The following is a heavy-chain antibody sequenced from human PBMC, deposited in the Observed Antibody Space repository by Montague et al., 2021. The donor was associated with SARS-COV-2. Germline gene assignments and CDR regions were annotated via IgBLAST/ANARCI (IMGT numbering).Heavy chain of an antibody. D-gene: IGHD1-14*01. V-gene: IGHV4-59*13. CDR2: MYHSRST. J-gene: IGHJ6*02. CDR3: ARERVTTFAVESKILHYHGIDV. Sequence: SETLSLTCTVSGGSISAYYWSWIRQPPGKGLEWIGYMYHSRSTNYNPSLKSRVTISVDTSKNQFSLKLTSVTAADTAVYYCARERVTTFAVESKILHYHGIDVWGQGTTVTVSS. CDR1: GGSISAYY.